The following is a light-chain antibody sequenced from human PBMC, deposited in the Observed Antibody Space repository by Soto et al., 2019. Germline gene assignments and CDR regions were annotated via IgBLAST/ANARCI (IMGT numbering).Light chain of an antibody. J-gene: IGLJ1*01. CDR3: SAYKTSRTYV. CDR1: SGDVGAYDY. CDR2: EVN. Sequence: QSVLTQPASVSGSPGQSITISCTGTSGDVGAYDYVSWYQQHPGKAPKVIIYEVNNRPSGISFRFSGSKSGNTASLTISGLQAEDEADYYCSAYKTSRTYVFGSGTTVTVL. V-gene: IGLV2-14*01.